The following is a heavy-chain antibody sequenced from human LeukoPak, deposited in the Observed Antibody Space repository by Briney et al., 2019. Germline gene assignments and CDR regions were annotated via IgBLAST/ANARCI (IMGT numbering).Heavy chain of an antibody. J-gene: IGHJ4*02. Sequence: GGSLRLSCAVSGITLSNYGMSWVRQAPGKGLEWIAGISGSGGSTYYADSVKGRFTISRDNSKNTLYLQMISLRAEDTAVYFCAKRGVVIRVILVGFHKEAYYFDSWGQGALVTVSS. D-gene: IGHD3-22*01. CDR3: AKRGVVIRVILVGFHKEAYYFDS. CDR1: GITLSNYG. V-gene: IGHV3-23*01. CDR2: ISGSGGST.